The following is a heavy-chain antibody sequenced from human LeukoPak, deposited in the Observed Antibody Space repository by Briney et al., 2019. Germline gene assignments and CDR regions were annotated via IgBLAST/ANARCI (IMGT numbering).Heavy chain of an antibody. D-gene: IGHD5-12*01. V-gene: IGHV4-59*01. J-gene: IGHJ4*02. CDR2: IYYSGST. CDR3: ARVSGYDWESFYDY. CDR1: GGSISSYY. Sequence: SETLSLTCTVSGGSISSYYWSWIRQPPGKGPEWIGFIYYSGSTNYNPSLKSRVTISLDTSKKQFSLKLRSVTAADTAVYYCARVSGYDWESFYDYWGQGTLVTVSS.